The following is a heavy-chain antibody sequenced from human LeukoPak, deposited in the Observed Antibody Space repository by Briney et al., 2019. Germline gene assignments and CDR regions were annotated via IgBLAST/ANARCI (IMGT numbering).Heavy chain of an antibody. CDR1: GFTFSSYS. J-gene: IGHJ6*03. CDR3: ARVPVLRYFDWLSLYYYYYMDV. V-gene: IGHV3-21*01. D-gene: IGHD3-9*01. Sequence: PGGSLRLSCAASGFTFSSYSMNWVRQAPGKGLEWVSSISSSSSYIYYADSVKGRFTISSDNAKNSLYLQMNSLRAEDTAVYYCARVPVLRYFDWLSLYYYYYMDVWGKGTTVTISS. CDR2: ISSSSSYI.